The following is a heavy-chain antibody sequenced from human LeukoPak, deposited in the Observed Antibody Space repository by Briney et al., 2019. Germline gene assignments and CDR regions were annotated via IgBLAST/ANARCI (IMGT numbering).Heavy chain of an antibody. CDR2: ISAYNGNT. J-gene: IGHJ4*02. CDR1: GYTFTSYG. Sequence: ASVKVSCKAPGYTFTSYGISWVRQAPGQGLEWMGWISAYNGNTNYAQKLQGRVTMTTDTSTSTAYMELSSLRSEDTAVYYCARSYCSGGSCYTGLYWGQGTLVTVSS. D-gene: IGHD2-15*01. CDR3: ARSYCSGGSCYTGLY. V-gene: IGHV1-18*01.